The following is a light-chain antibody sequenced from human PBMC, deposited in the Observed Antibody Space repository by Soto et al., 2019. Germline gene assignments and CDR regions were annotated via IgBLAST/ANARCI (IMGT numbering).Light chain of an antibody. Sequence: QSALTQPASVSGSPGQSSTISCTGTSIDVGGYNYVSWYQQHPGKAPKLMIYEVSNRPSGFSNRFSGSKSGNTASLTISGLQAEDEADYYCSSYTSSSTWVFGGGTKLTVL. V-gene: IGLV2-14*01. CDR3: SSYTSSSTWV. CDR1: SIDVGGYNY. CDR2: EVS. J-gene: IGLJ3*02.